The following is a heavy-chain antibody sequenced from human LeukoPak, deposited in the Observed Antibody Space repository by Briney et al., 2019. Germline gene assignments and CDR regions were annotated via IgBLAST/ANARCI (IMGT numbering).Heavy chain of an antibody. J-gene: IGHJ4*02. Sequence: ASVKVSCKASGYTFSNYDINWVRQATGQGLEWMGYMNPNSGNSDYAQMFRGRLTIVTDTSIGTAYMELSSLRSEDTAVYYCAREGFDYWGQGTLVTVSS. CDR2: MNPNSGNS. CDR3: AREGFDY. CDR1: GYTFSNYD. V-gene: IGHV1-8*03.